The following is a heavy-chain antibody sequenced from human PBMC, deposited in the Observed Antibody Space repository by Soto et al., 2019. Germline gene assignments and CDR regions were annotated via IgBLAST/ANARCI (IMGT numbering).Heavy chain of an antibody. D-gene: IGHD3-10*01. CDR3: ARCRCMVRGVKAYYYYYYGMDV. Sequence: PSETLSLTCAVYGGSFSGYYWSWIRQPPGKGLEWIGEINHSGSTNYNPSLKSRVTISVDTSKNQFSLKLSSVTAADTAVYYCARCRCMVRGVKAYYYYYYGMDVWGQGTTVTVSS. CDR1: GGSFSGYY. J-gene: IGHJ6*02. V-gene: IGHV4-34*01. CDR2: INHSGST.